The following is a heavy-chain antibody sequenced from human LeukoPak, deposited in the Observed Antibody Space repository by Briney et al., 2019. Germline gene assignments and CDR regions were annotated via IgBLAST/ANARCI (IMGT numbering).Heavy chain of an antibody. J-gene: IGHJ3*02. D-gene: IGHD2-21*01. CDR1: GGSISSGSYY. V-gene: IGHV4-61*02. CDR2: IYTSGST. Sequence: PSQTLSLTCTVSGGSISSGSYYWSWIRQPAGKGLEWIGRIYTSGSTNYNPSLKSRVTISVDTSKNQFSLKLSSVTAADTAVYYCARELWHAFDIWGQGTMVTVSS. CDR3: ARELWHAFDI.